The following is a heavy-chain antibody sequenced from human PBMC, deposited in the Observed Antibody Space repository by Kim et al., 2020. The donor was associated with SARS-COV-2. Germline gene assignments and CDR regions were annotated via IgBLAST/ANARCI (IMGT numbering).Heavy chain of an antibody. CDR1: GFTFDDYA. CDR2: ISWDGGST. D-gene: IGHD6-13*01. Sequence: GGSLRLSCAASGFTFDDYAMHWVRQAPGKGLEWVSLISWDGGSTYYADSVKGRFTISRDNSKNSLYLQMNSLRAEDTALYYCAKGSPGIAAAGEFDYWGQGTLVTVSS. CDR3: AKGSPGIAAAGEFDY. J-gene: IGHJ4*02. V-gene: IGHV3-43D*03.